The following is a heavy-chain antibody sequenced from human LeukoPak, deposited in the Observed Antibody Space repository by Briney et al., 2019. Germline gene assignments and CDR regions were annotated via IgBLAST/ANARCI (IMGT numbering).Heavy chain of an antibody. D-gene: IGHD2-2*01. CDR2: TSGSGGST. V-gene: IGHV3-23*01. Sequence: PGGSLRLSCAASGFTFSSYAMSWVRQAPVKGLEWVSVTSGSGGSTYYVDSVKGRFNISRDNSKITMYLQMNSLRAEDTAVYYCAKLYRVYCFSTNCPNWFDPWGKGTLVTVSS. J-gene: IGHJ5*02. CDR3: AKLYRVYCFSTNCPNWFDP. CDR1: GFTFSSYA.